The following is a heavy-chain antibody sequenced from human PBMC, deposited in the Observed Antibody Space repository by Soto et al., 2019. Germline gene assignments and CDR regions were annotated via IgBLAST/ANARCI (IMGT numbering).Heavy chain of an antibody. V-gene: IGHV4-39*07. J-gene: IGHJ4*02. Sequence: SETLSLTCTVSGGSISSSSYYWGWIRQPPGKGLEWIGCIYYSGSTYYNPSLRSRVTMSEDKSKNQFSLRLNSVTAADTAVYYCARAASSWLFDSWGQGALVTVS. CDR3: ARAASSWLFDS. D-gene: IGHD6-13*01. CDR1: GGSISSSSYY. CDR2: IYYSGST.